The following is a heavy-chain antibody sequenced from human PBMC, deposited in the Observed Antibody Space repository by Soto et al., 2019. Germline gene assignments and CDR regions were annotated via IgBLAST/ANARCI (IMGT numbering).Heavy chain of an antibody. J-gene: IGHJ4*02. CDR3: TRVISGSSGLFDY. V-gene: IGHV3-74*01. CDR1: GFTLSSYW. Sequence: EVQVVEAGGDLVQPGGSLRLPCVGSGFTLSSYWMHWVRQAPGKGLVWVSRISPDGSTINYADFVKGRFTISRDNAKNTLYLQMDSLRAEDTALYYCTRVISGSSGLFDYWGQGALVTVSS. CDR2: ISPDGSTI. D-gene: IGHD1-26*01.